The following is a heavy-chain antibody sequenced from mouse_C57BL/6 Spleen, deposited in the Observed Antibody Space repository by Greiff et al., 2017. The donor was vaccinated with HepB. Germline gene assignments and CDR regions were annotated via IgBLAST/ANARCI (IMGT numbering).Heavy chain of an antibody. V-gene: IGHV1-64*01. CDR3: ARGTGTFDCGMDY. CDR2: IHPNSGST. CDR1: GYTFTSYW. D-gene: IGHD5-1*01. Sequence: QVQLQQPGAELVKPGASVKLSCKASGYTFTSYWMHWVKQRPGQGLEWIGMIHPNSGSTNYNEKFKSKATLTVDKSSSTAYIQLSSLTSEDSAVYYCARGTGTFDCGMDYWGQGTSVTVSS. J-gene: IGHJ4*01.